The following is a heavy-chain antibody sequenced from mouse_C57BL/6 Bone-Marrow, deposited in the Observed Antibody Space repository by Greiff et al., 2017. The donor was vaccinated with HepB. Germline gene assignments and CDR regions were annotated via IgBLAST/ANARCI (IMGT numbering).Heavy chain of an antibody. CDR2: IDPENGDT. D-gene: IGHD1-1*01. V-gene: IGHV14-4*01. Sequence: EVQLQESGAELVRPGASVKLSCTASGFNIKDDYMHWVKQRPEQGLEWIGWIDPENGDTEYASKFQGKATITADTSSNTAYLQLSSLTSEDTAVFYCSTLITAVVGRGFAYWGQGTLFTVSA. CDR1: GFNIKDDY. CDR3: STLITAVVGRGFAY. J-gene: IGHJ3*01.